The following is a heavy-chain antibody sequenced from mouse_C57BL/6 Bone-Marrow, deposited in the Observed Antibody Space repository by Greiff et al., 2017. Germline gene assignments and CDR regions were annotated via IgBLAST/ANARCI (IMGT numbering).Heavy chain of an antibody. CDR1: GYTFTSYW. V-gene: IGHV1-50*01. CDR2: IDPSDSYT. D-gene: IGHD2-1*01. J-gene: IGHJ3*01. Sequence: QVQLQQPGAELVKPGASVKLSCKASGYTFTSYWMQWVKQRPGQGLEWIGEIDPSDSYTNYNQKFKGKATLTVDTSSSTAYMQLSSLTSEDSAVYYCARRRESYGNYEGWFAYWGQGTLVTVSA. CDR3: ARRRESYGNYEGWFAY.